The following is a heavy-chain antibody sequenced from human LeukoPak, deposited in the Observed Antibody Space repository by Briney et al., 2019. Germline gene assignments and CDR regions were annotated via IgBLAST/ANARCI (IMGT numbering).Heavy chain of an antibody. V-gene: IGHV4-34*01. CDR1: GGSFSGYY. CDR3: ARTSEGGYTLRENNWFDP. Sequence: PSETLSLTCAVYGGSFSGYYWSWIRQPPGKGVEWIGEINHSGSTNYNPSLKSRVTISVDTSKNQFSLKLSSVTAADTAVYYCARTSEGGYTLRENNWFDPWGQGTLVTVSS. D-gene: IGHD5-12*01. J-gene: IGHJ5*02. CDR2: INHSGST.